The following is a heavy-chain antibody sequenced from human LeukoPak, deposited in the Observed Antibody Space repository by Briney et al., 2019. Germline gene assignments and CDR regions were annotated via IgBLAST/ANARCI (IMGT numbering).Heavy chain of an antibody. D-gene: IGHD6-19*01. CDR2: IYTSGST. J-gene: IGHJ5*02. Sequence: PSQTLSLTCTVSGGSISSGSYYWSWIRQPAGKGLEWIGRIYTSGSTNYNPSLKSRVTISVDTSKNQFSLKLSSVTAADTAVYYCARGEGSGWPGWVNWFDPWGQGTLVTVSP. CDR1: GGSISSGSYY. CDR3: ARGEGSGWPGWVNWFDP. V-gene: IGHV4-61*02.